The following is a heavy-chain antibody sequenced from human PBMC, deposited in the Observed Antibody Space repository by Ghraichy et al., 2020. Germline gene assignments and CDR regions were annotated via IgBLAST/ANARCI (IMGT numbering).Heavy chain of an antibody. CDR1: GYTFTGYY. J-gene: IGHJ6*02. D-gene: IGHD3-9*01. CDR3: ASSYYDILTGDLYYYYYGMDV. V-gene: IGHV1-2*02. Sequence: ASVKVSCKASGYTFTGYYMHWVRQAPGQGLEWMGWINPNSGGTNYAQKFQGRVTMTRDTSISTAYMELSRLRSDDTAVYYCASSYYDILTGDLYYYYYGMDVWGQGTTVTVSS. CDR2: INPNSGGT.